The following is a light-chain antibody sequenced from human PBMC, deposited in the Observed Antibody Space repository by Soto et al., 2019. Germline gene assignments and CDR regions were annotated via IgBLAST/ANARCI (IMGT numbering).Light chain of an antibody. CDR2: DAS. CDR3: QQCNNWPRK. J-gene: IGKJ1*01. Sequence: EIVVTQSPVTLSVSPGERVTLSCRASQSVRNNLAWYQQKPGQGPRLLIYDASTRATGIPARFSGSGSGTEFTLTISSLQSEDFAVYYCQQCNNWPRKFGQGTKVDIK. V-gene: IGKV3-15*01. CDR1: QSVRNN.